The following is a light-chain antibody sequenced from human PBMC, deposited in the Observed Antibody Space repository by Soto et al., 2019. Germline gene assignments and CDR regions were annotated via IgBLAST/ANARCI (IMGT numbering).Light chain of an antibody. V-gene: IGKV1-5*01. CDR1: QSISSW. Sequence: DIQMTQSPPTLSASVGDRVPITCRARQSISSWLAWYQQKPGKAPKLLIYDTSSLESGVPSRFSGSGSGTEFTLTISSLQPDDFATYYCQQYENYWTFGQGTKVDIK. CDR2: DTS. CDR3: QQYENYWT. J-gene: IGKJ1*01.